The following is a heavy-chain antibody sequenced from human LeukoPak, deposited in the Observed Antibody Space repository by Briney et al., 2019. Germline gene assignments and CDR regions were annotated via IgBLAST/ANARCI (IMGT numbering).Heavy chain of an antibody. CDR1: GGSIGSRSHY. J-gene: IGHJ4*02. V-gene: IGHV4-39*07. CDR3: ARLTTVTARGRVDY. Sequence: SETLSLTCTVSGGSIGSRSHYWGWIRQPPGKGLEWIGSIYFSGSSYYNSSLKSRVTISVDTSKNQFSLKLSSVTAADTAVYYCARLTTVTARGRVDYWGQGTLVTVSS. D-gene: IGHD4-17*01. CDR2: IYFSGSS.